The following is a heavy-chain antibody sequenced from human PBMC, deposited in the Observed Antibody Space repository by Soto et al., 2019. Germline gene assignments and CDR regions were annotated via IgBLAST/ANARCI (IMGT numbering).Heavy chain of an antibody. CDR1: GGSISSGGYY. D-gene: IGHD2-15*01. J-gene: IGHJ5*02. V-gene: IGHV4-31*03. CDR2: IYYSGST. CDR3: AGQVVCSGGSSYSRARFDP. Sequence: SETLSLTCTVSGGSISSGGYYWSWIRQHPGKDLEWIGYIYYSGSTYYNPSLKSRVTISVDTSKNQFSLKLSSVTAADTAVYYCAGQVVCSGGSSYSRARFDPWGQGTLVTVSS.